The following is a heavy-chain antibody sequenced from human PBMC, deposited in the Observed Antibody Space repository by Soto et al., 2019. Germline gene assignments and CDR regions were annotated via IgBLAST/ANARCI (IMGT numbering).Heavy chain of an antibody. CDR2: IYYSGST. V-gene: IGHV4-59*01. D-gene: IGHD3-3*01. CDR1: GGSISSYY. CDR3: AGDGAYDFWSGYPYY. Sequence: SETLSLTCTVSGGSISSYYWSWIRQPPGKGLEWIGYIYYSGSTNYNPSLKSRVTISVDTSKNQFSLKLSSVTAADTAVYYCAGDGAYDFWSGYPYYWGQGTLVTVSS. J-gene: IGHJ4*02.